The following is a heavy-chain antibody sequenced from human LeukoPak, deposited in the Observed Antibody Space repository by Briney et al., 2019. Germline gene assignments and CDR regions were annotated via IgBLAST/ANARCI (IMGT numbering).Heavy chain of an antibody. J-gene: IGHJ3*02. V-gene: IGHV4-59*08. Sequence: SETLSLTCTVSNGSISSFYWTWIRQPPGKGLECIGYIYNSGSTNYNPSLKSRVSISVDTSKNQFSLKLSSVTAADTAVYYCARSAIDAFDIWGQGTMVTVSS. CDR1: NGSISSFY. CDR3: ARSAIDAFDI. CDR2: IYNSGST. D-gene: IGHD6-25*01.